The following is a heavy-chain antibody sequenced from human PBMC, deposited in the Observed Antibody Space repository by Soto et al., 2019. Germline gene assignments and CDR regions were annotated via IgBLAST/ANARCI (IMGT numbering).Heavy chain of an antibody. J-gene: IGHJ4*02. Sequence: QVQLQESGPGLVKPSQTLSLTCTVSGGSISSTGYFWTWIRQHPGKGLEWIGYIFYSGSTFHNPSLKSRVTISLDRSKNQFSLALSSVTAGVTAVYYWAREAGSGEYFDYWCQGTLVTVSS. D-gene: IGHD1-26*01. CDR2: IFYSGST. V-gene: IGHV4-31*03. CDR1: GGSISSTGYF. CDR3: AREAGSGEYFDY.